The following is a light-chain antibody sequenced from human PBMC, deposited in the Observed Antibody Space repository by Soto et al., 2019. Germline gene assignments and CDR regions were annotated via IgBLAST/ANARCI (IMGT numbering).Light chain of an antibody. CDR1: QSVRSN. CDR2: DAS. J-gene: IGKJ3*01. Sequence: EIVMTQSPATLSVSPEERATLSCRASQSVRSNYLAWYQQKPGQAPRLLIYDASTRATGIPARFSGSGSGTEFTLTISSLQSEDLAVYFCQQYSDWPLTFGPGTKVDI. CDR3: QQYSDWPLT. V-gene: IGKV3-15*01.